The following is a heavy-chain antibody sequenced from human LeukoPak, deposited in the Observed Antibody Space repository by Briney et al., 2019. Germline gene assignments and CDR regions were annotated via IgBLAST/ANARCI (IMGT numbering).Heavy chain of an antibody. D-gene: IGHD3-22*01. CDR1: GFTFSGSA. CDR3: TRHGGRDYYDSSEDAFDI. CDR2: IRSKAHTYAT. Sequence: GGSLRLSCAASGFTFSGSAMHWVRQASGKGLEWVGRIRSKAHTYATAYAASVKGRFTISRDDSKNTAYLQMNSLKTEDTAVYYCTRHGGRDYYDSSEDAFDIWGQGTMVTVSS. V-gene: IGHV3-73*01. J-gene: IGHJ3*02.